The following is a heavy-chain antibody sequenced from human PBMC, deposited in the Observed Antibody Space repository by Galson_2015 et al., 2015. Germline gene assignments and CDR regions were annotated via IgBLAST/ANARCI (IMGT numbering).Heavy chain of an antibody. V-gene: IGHV4-4*02. CDR1: SSNW. CDR2: LCHSGST. J-gene: IGHJ4*02. Sequence: SSNWWSWVRQPPGKGLEWIGALCHSGSTTYNPSLKSRVTISVDKSKNQFSLKLSSVTAADTAWYYCARGPGMYFDYWGQGTLVTVSS. CDR3: ARGPGMYFDY.